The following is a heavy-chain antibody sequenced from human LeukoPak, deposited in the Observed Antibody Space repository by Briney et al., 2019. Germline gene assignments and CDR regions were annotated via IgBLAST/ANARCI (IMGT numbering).Heavy chain of an antibody. CDR2: ISSSSSTI. CDR3: ARVVAPMYFYYYMDV. D-gene: IGHD2-21*02. Sequence: GGSLRLSCAASGFIFSTYSMNWVRQAPGKGLEWVAYISSSSSTIYYADSVKGRFTISRDNAKNSLCLQMNSLRAEDTAVYYCARVVAPMYFYYYMDVWGKGTTVTVSS. J-gene: IGHJ6*03. V-gene: IGHV3-48*01. CDR1: GFIFSTYS.